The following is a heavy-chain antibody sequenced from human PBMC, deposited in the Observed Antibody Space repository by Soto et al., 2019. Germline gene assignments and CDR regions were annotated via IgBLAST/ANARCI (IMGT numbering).Heavy chain of an antibody. D-gene: IGHD5-18*01. CDR2: IYYSGST. Sequence: SETLSLTCTVSGGSISSYYWSWIRQPPGKGLEWIGYIYYSGSTNYNPSLKSRVTISVDTSKNQFSLKLSSVTAADTAVYYCGRFRSHHTSGYPSYFDYWGQGTLVTVSS. CDR1: GGSISSYY. CDR3: GRFRSHHTSGYPSYFDY. V-gene: IGHV4-59*01. J-gene: IGHJ4*02.